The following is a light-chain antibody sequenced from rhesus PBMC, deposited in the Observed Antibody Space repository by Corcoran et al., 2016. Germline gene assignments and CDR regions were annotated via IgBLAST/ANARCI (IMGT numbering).Light chain of an antibody. CDR2: TAA. CDR3: QQYSTRPLT. CDR1: QGISSW. J-gene: IGKJ4*01. V-gene: IGKV1-22*01. Sequence: DIQMTQSPSSLSASVGDTVTITCRASQGISSWLAWYQQKPGKAPKLLVYTAASVQSGVPSSFCCSGSGTDFTLTISSLQSEDCATYYCQQYSTRPLTFGGGTKVELK.